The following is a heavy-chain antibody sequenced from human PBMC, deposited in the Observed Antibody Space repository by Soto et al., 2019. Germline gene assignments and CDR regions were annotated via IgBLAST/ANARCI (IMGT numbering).Heavy chain of an antibody. CDR1: GFTFSDYY. D-gene: IGHD2-2*01. CDR2: ISSSGSTI. Sequence: GGSLRLSCAASGFTFSDYYMSWIRQAPGKGLEWVSYISSSGSTIYYADSVKGRFTISRDNAKNSLYLQMNSLRAEDTAVYYCARDRKGVVVVPAAIGYWGQGTLVTVSS. CDR3: ARDRKGVVVVPAAIGY. V-gene: IGHV3-11*01. J-gene: IGHJ4*02.